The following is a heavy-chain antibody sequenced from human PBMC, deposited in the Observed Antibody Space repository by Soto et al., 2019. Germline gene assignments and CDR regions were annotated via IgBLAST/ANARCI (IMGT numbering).Heavy chain of an antibody. V-gene: IGHV3-33*01. Sequence: GSLRRSCSASGCTFSSYGMHWVRQAAGKGLEWVAVIWYYGSNKYYADSVKGRFTISRDNSKNTLYLQMNSLRAEDTAVYYCARGGHSSSWYYFDYWGQGTPVTVYS. CDR2: IWYYGSNK. CDR3: ARGGHSSSWYYFDY. J-gene: IGHJ4*02. CDR1: GCTFSSYG. D-gene: IGHD6-13*01.